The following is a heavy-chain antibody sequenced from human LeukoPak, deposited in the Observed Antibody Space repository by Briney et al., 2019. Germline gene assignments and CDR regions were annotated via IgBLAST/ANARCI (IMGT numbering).Heavy chain of an antibody. J-gene: IGHJ4*02. V-gene: IGHV3-7*01. D-gene: IGHD2-15*01. CDR1: GFTFSDYW. Sequence: GSLRLSCAASGFTFSDYWMSWVRQAPGKGLEWVANIKQDGSERYYVDSVKGRFTISRDNAKNSLYLQMNGLRAEDTAVYYCARKDCSGGSCYRNFDSWGQGTLVTVSS. CDR2: IKQDGSER. CDR3: ARKDCSGGSCYRNFDS.